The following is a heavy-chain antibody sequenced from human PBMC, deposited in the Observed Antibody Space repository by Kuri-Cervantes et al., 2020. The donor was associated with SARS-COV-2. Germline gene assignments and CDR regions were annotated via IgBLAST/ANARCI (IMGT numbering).Heavy chain of an antibody. J-gene: IGHJ4*02. CDR2: IYHSGST. Sequence: GSLRLSCAVSGYSISSGYYWGWIRQPPGKGLEWIGSIYHSGSTYYNPSLKSRVTISVDTSKNQFSLKLTSVTAADTAVYYCARGVPGFWGPGTLVTVSS. D-gene: IGHD2-8*01. CDR1: GYSISSGYY. CDR3: ARGVPGF. V-gene: IGHV4-38-2*01.